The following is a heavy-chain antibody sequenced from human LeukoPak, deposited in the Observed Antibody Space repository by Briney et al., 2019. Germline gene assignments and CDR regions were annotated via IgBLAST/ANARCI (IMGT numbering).Heavy chain of an antibody. J-gene: IGHJ4*02. CDR3: ARQTGAGLFILP. CDR2: IYHSGRT. CDR1: DYSISSVYY. V-gene: IGHV4-38-2*02. D-gene: IGHD3-3*01. Sequence: SETLSLTCTVSDYSISSVYYWGWIRQPPGKGLEWLGSIYHSGRTYFNPSLKSRVTISVDTSKNQFSLILTSVTAADTAVYYCARQTGAGLFILPGGQGTLVTVSS.